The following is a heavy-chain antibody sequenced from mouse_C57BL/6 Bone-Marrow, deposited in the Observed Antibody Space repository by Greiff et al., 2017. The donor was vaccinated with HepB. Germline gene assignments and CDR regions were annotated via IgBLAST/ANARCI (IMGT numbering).Heavy chain of an antibody. Sequence: VQLQQSGAELVRPGASVTLSCKASGYTFTDYEMHWVKQTPGHGLEWIGAIDPETGGTAYNQKFKGKAILTADKSSSTAYMQLSSLTSEDSAVYYCARYMGGPWFAYWGQGTLVTVSA. J-gene: IGHJ3*01. CDR2: IDPETGGT. CDR1: GYTFTDYE. CDR3: ARYMGGPWFAY. D-gene: IGHD1-1*02. V-gene: IGHV1-15*01.